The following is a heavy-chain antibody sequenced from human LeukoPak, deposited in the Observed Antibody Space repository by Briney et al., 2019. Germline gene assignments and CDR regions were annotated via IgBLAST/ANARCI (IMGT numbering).Heavy chain of an antibody. Sequence: ASVKVSCKASGGTFSSYAISWVRQAPGQGLEWMGGIIPIFGTANYAQKFQGRVTITTDESTSTAYMELSSLRSEDTPVYYCARDRGDYYGSGKPLGYFDYWGQGTLVTVSS. CDR1: GGTFSSYA. CDR3: ARDRGDYYGSGKPLGYFDY. D-gene: IGHD3-10*01. V-gene: IGHV1-69*05. CDR2: IIPIFGTA. J-gene: IGHJ4*02.